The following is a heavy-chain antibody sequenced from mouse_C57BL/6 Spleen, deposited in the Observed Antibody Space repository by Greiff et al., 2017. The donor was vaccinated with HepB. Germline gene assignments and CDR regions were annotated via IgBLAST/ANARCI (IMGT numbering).Heavy chain of an antibody. CDR3: ARPSPQLGLNWYFDV. Sequence: EVKLVESGGGLVQPGGSLKLSCAASGIDFSRYWMSWVRRAPGKGLEWIGEINPDSSTINYAPSLKDKFIISRDNAKNTLYLQMSKVRSEDTALYDCARPSPQLGLNWYFDVWGTGTTVTVSS. V-gene: IGHV4-1*01. CDR2: INPDSSTI. CDR1: GIDFSRYW. D-gene: IGHD4-1*02. J-gene: IGHJ1*03.